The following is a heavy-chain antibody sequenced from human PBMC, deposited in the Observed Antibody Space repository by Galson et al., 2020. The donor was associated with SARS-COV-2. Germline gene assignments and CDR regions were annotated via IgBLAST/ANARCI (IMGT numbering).Heavy chain of an antibody. V-gene: IGHV3-48*04. Sequence: GESLKISCAASGFTFSSYSMNWVRQAPGKGLEWVSYISSSSSTIYYADSVKGRFTISRDNAKNSLYLQMNSLRAEDTAVYYCARDSWSGYQYYYYYYYMDVWGKGTTVTVSS. CDR2: ISSSSSTI. CDR1: GFTFSSYS. CDR3: ARDSWSGYQYYYYYYYMDV. D-gene: IGHD3-3*01. J-gene: IGHJ6*03.